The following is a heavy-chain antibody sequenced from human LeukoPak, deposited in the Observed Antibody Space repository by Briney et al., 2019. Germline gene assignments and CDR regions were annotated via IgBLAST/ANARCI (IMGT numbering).Heavy chain of an antibody. CDR2: IRYDGGNK. J-gene: IGHJ4*02. CDR3: ARAWLHLWSPFHY. Sequence: GGSLRLSCAASGFTFSSYYMHWVRQAPGKGLEWVAFIRYDGGNKNYAASVKGRFPISRDNSSNTLYLQSNSLRAEDTSVYYCARAWLHLWSPFHYWGQGTLVTVSS. CDR1: GFTFSSYY. D-gene: IGHD5-18*01. V-gene: IGHV3-30*02.